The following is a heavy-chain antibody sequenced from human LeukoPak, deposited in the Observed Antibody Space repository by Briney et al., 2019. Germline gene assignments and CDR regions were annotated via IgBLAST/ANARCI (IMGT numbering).Heavy chain of an antibody. CDR1: GGSISSSSYY. CDR2: IYYSGST. V-gene: IGHV4-39*02. CDR3: AREPENFDWLSRNY. J-gene: IGHJ4*02. D-gene: IGHD3-9*01. Sequence: KPSETLSLTCTVSGGSISSSSYYWGWIRQPPGKGLEWIGSIYYSGSTYYNPSLKSRVTMSVDTSKNQFSLKLNSVTAADTAVYYCAREPENFDWLSRNYWGQGTLVTVSS.